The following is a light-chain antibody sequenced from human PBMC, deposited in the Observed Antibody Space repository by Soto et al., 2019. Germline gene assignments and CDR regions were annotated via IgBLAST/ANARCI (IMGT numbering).Light chain of an antibody. V-gene: IGLV2-23*01. CDR1: SSDVGSYNL. Sequence: QSVLTQPASVSGSPGQSITVSCTGPSSDVGSYNLVSWYQQHPGKAPKLMIYEGSKRPSGVSNRFSGSKSGNTASLTISGLQAEDEADYYCCSYAGSSTHYVFGTGTKVTVL. J-gene: IGLJ1*01. CDR3: CSYAGSSTHYV. CDR2: EGS.